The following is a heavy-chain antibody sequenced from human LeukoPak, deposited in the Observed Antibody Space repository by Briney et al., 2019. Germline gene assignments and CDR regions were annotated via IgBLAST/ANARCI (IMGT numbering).Heavy chain of an antibody. D-gene: IGHD6-19*01. V-gene: IGHV1-69*05. J-gene: IGHJ3*02. Sequence: SVKVSCKASGATFSSYSISWVRQAPGQGLEWMGGIIPIFGTANYAQKFQGRVTITTDESTSTAYMELSSLRSEDTAVYYCARARIAVADLGAFDIWGQGTMVTVSS. CDR2: IIPIFGTA. CDR3: ARARIAVADLGAFDI. CDR1: GATFSSYS.